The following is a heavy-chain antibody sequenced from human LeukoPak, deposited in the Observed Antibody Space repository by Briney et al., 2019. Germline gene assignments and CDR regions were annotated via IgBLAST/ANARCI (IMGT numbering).Heavy chain of an antibody. CDR3: ARGSQWLPRYYFDY. V-gene: IGHV4-31*03. CDR2: IYYSGST. CDR1: GGSISSGGYY. D-gene: IGHD6-19*01. Sequence: SETLSLTCTVSGGSISSGGYYWSWIRQHPGKGLEWIGYIYYSGSTYYNPSLKSRVTISVDTSKNQFSLKLSSVTAADTAVYYCARGSQWLPRYYFDYWGQGTLVTVSS. J-gene: IGHJ4*02.